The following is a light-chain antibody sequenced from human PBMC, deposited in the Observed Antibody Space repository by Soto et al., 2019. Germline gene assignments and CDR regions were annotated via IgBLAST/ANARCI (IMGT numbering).Light chain of an antibody. CDR3: QQSYTTRWT. J-gene: IGKJ1*01. CDR1: QSISTF. V-gene: IGKV1-39*01. CDR2: SAS. Sequence: DIPMTQSPSSLSASVGDRVTITCRASQSISTFLNWYQQKPGKAPKLLIYSASTLQSGVPSGFSGSGSGTDFTLTISSLQPEDFATYYCQQSYTTRWTFGQGTKVEVK.